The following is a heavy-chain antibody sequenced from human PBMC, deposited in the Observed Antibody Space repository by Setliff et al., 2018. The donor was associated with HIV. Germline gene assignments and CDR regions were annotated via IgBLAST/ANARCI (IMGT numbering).Heavy chain of an antibody. J-gene: IGHJ3*02. Sequence: ASVKVSCKTSGYTFTDYYMHWVRQAPGQGLEWMGRINANRGGTSYAQKFQGRVTMTRETYISTGYMELSRLTSDDTALYYCARDGVVPAATPDDAFDIWGQGTMVTVSS. CDR1: GYTFTDYY. V-gene: IGHV1-2*06. CDR3: ARDGVVPAATPDDAFDI. D-gene: IGHD2-15*01. CDR2: INANRGGT.